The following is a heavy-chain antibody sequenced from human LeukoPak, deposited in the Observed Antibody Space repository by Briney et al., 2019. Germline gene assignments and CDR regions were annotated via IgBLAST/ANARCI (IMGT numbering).Heavy chain of an antibody. CDR2: ISYDGSNK. Sequence: GGSLRLSCAASGFTFSSYGMHWVRQAPGKGLEWVAVISYDGSNKYYADSVKGRFTISRDNSKNTLYPQMNSLRAEDTAVYYCARGGRLLVPAARPYYYYGMDVWGQGTTVTVSS. V-gene: IGHV3-30*03. J-gene: IGHJ6*02. CDR3: ARGGRLLVPAARPYYYYGMDV. CDR1: GFTFSSYG. D-gene: IGHD2-2*02.